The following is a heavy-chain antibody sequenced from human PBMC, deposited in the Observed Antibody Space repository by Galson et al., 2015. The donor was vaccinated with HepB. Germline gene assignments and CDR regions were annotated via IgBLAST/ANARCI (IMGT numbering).Heavy chain of an antibody. D-gene: IGHD6-13*01. CDR1: GFTFSSYS. Sequence: SLRLSCAASGFTFSSYSMNWVRQAPGKGLEWVSYISSSSSTIYYADSVKSRFTISRDNAKNSLYLQMNSLRDEDTAVYYCARAAYSSSWYERAEYFQHWGQGTLVTVSS. J-gene: IGHJ1*01. V-gene: IGHV3-48*02. CDR2: ISSSSSTI. CDR3: ARAAYSSSWYERAEYFQH.